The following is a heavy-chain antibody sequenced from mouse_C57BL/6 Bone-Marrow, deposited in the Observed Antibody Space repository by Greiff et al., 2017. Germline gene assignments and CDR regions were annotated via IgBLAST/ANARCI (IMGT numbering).Heavy chain of an antibody. J-gene: IGHJ1*03. D-gene: IGHD1-1*01. CDR3: ARGGTVVAPYWYFDV. V-gene: IGHV1-81*01. CDR2: IYPRSGNT. CDR1: GYTFTSYG. Sequence: QVQLQQSGAELARPGASVKLSCKASGYTFTSYGISWVKQRTGQGLEWIGEIYPRSGNTYYNEKFKDKATLTADKSSSTAYMELRSLTSEDSAVYFCARGGTVVAPYWYFDVWGTGTTVTVSS.